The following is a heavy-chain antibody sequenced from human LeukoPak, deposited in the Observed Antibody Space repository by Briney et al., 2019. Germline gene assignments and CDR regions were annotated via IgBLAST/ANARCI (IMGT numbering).Heavy chain of an antibody. J-gene: IGHJ6*03. CDR2: INPSGGST. CDR1: RHTFTSYY. Sequence: ASVEVSCKASRHTFTSYYIHWVRQAPGQGLEWMGIINPSGGSTNYAQKFQGRVTMTRDTSTSTVYMELSSLRSDDTAVYYCARGPRITLVRGGQWYFYMDVWGKGTTVTFSS. V-gene: IGHV1-46*01. D-gene: IGHD3-10*01. CDR3: ARGPRITLVRGGQWYFYMDV.